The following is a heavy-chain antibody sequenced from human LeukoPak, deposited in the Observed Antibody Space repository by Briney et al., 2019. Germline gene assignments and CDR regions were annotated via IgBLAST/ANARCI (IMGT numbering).Heavy chain of an antibody. D-gene: IGHD6-13*01. J-gene: IGHJ5*02. Sequence: SETLSLTCAVSGGSISSGGYSWSWIRQPPGKGLEWIGYIYYSGSTYYNPSLKSRVTISVDTSKNQFSLKLSSVTAADTAVYYCARDMGAAAGTYDPWGQGTLVTVSS. CDR1: GGSISSGGYS. CDR3: ARDMGAAAGTYDP. CDR2: IYYSGST. V-gene: IGHV4-30-4*07.